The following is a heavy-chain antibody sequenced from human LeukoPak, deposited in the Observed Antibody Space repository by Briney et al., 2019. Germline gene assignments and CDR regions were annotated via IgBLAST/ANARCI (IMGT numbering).Heavy chain of an antibody. D-gene: IGHD5-12*01. CDR3: AKGGGYEAQYYYYYLDV. CDR1: GFIFSSFT. CDR2: ITSSSDI. Sequence: GGSLRLSCAASGFIFSSFTMNWVRQAPGKGLEWLSSITSSSDIYYADSVKGRFTVSRDNSKNTLYLQMKSLRAEDTAVYYCAKGGGYEAQYYYYYLDVWGKGTTVTISS. J-gene: IGHJ6*03. V-gene: IGHV3-21*01.